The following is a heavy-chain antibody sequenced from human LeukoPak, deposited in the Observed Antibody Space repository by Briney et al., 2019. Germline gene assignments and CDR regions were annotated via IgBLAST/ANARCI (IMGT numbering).Heavy chain of an antibody. Sequence: SETLSLTCTVSGGSISSYYWSWIRQPAGKGLEWIGRIYTSGSTNCNPSLKSRVTMSVDTSKNQFSLKLSSVTAADTAVYYCARSQTFFGVVIIRGYAFDIWGQGTMVTVSS. D-gene: IGHD3-3*01. J-gene: IGHJ3*02. CDR3: ARSQTFFGVVIIRGYAFDI. CDR1: GGSISSYY. V-gene: IGHV4-4*07. CDR2: IYTSGST.